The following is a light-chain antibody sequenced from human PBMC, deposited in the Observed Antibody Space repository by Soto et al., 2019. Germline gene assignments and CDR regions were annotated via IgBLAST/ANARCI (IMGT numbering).Light chain of an antibody. J-gene: IGLJ2*01. CDR1: STDVGAYNY. Sequence: QSVLTQPASVSGSPGQSITISCTGTSTDVGAYNYVSWYQSHPGKAPELLIYEVTHRPSGVSSRFSGSKSGNVASLTISGLQAEDEADYFCSSITGSSTPVVFGGGTKVTVL. CDR2: EVT. V-gene: IGLV2-14*01. CDR3: SSITGSSTPVV.